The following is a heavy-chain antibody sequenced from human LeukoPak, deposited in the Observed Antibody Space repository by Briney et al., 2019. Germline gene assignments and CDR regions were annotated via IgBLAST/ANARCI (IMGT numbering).Heavy chain of an antibody. J-gene: IGHJ3*02. V-gene: IGHV4-30-2*01. D-gene: IGHD6-13*01. Sequence: SETLSLTCTVSGGSISSGGYYWSWIRQPPGKGLEWIGYIYHSGDAYYNPSLKSRATISVDKSKNQFSPKLSSVTAADTAVYYCARGIAAASERALDIWGQGTTVTVSS. CDR1: GGSISSGGYY. CDR2: IYHSGDA. CDR3: ARGIAAASERALDI.